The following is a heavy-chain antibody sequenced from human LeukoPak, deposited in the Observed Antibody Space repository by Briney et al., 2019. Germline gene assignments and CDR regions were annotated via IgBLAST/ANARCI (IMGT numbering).Heavy chain of an antibody. D-gene: IGHD3-22*01. J-gene: IGHJ4*02. CDR1: GGSISSYY. V-gene: IGHV4-59*01. CDR3: ARADGSGSYYTGDYYDSSGYPYYFDY. Sequence: SETLSLTCTVSGGSISSYYWSWIRQPPGKGLEWIGYIYYSGSTNYNPSLKSRVTISVDTSKNQFSLKLSSVTAADTAVYSCARADGSGSYYTGDYYDSSGYPYYFDYWGQGTLVTVSS. CDR2: IYYSGST.